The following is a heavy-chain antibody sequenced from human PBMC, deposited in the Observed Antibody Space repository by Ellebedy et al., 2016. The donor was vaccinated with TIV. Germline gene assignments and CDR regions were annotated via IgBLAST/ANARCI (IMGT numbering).Heavy chain of an antibody. CDR1: GFTFTQYW. D-gene: IGHD6-19*01. Sequence: PGGSLRLSCAASGFTFTQYWLHWVRQAPGKGPVWVSRINSDGSSTTYADSVKGRFTISRDNAKNTLYLQMNSLRAEDTALYYCTNSDLYSSGWLFESWGQGSLVTVSS. CDR2: INSDGSST. J-gene: IGHJ4*02. CDR3: TNSDLYSSGWLFES. V-gene: IGHV3-74*01.